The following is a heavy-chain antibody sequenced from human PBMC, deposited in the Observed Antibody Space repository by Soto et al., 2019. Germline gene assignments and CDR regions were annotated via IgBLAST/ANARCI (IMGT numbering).Heavy chain of an antibody. D-gene: IGHD3-22*01. V-gene: IGHV1-69*13. CDR3: ASGSQYYDSSGYYPGFDY. CDR2: IIPIFGTA. Sequence: PRASVKVSCKASGGTFSSYAISWVRQAPGQGLEWMGGIIPIFGTANYAQKFQGRVTITADESTSTAYMELSSLRSEDTAVYYCASGSQYYDSSGYYPGFDYWGQGTLVTVSS. CDR1: GGTFSSYA. J-gene: IGHJ4*02.